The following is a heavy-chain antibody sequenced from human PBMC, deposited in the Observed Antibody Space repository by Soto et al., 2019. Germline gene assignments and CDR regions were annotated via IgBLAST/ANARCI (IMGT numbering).Heavy chain of an antibody. Sequence: SVKVSCKASGGTFSSYAISWVRQAPGQGLERIGGIIPIFGTANYAQKFQGRVTITADESTSTAYMELSSLRSEDTAVYYCARDPTVRITGTPSPHPWGQGTLVTVS. D-gene: IGHD1-7*01. CDR3: ARDPTVRITGTPSPHP. V-gene: IGHV1-69*13. CDR2: IIPIFGTA. CDR1: GGTFSSYA. J-gene: IGHJ5*02.